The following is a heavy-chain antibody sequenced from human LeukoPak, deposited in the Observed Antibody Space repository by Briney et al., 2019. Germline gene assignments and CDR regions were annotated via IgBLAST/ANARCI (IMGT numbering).Heavy chain of an antibody. CDR3: ARDLNNGSYHWFDP. J-gene: IGHJ5*02. V-gene: IGHV3-7*01. Sequence: GGSLRLSCAASGFTFSSYWMSWVRQAPGKGLEWVANIKQDGSEKYYVDSVKGRFTISRDNAKSSLYLQMNSLRAEDTAIYYCARDLNNGSYHWFDPWGQGTLVTVSS. CDR1: GFTFSSYW. D-gene: IGHD1-26*01. CDR2: IKQDGSEK.